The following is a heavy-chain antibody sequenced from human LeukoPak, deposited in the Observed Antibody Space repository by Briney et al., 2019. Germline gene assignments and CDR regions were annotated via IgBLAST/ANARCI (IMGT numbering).Heavy chain of an antibody. V-gene: IGHV3-48*01. CDR1: GFTFSSYS. J-gene: IGHJ4*02. CDR3: ARGPRVPRQILEWLLYFGY. D-gene: IGHD3-3*01. CDR2: ISSSSSTI. Sequence: GGSLRLSCAASGFTFSSYSMNWVRQAPGKGLEWVSYISSSSSTIYYAGSVKGRFTISRDNAKNSLYLQMNSLRAEDTAVYYCARGPRVPRQILEWLLYFGYWGQGTLVTVSS.